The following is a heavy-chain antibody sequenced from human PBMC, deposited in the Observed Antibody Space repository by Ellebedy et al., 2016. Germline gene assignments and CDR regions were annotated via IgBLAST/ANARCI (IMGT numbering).Heavy chain of an antibody. CDR2: ISDSGST. Sequence: SETLSLTCTVAGASISSYYWNWIRQSPGKGLEWIGYISDSGSTSYNPSFKSRVTISADTSKNELPLKLSSMTAADTAVYYCTRRGFCDYWGQGTLVTVSS. CDR3: TRRGFCDY. CDR1: GASISSYY. V-gene: IGHV4-59*08. J-gene: IGHJ4*02.